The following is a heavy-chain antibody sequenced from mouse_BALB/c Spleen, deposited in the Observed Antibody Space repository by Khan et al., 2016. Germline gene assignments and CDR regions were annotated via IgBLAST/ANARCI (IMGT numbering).Heavy chain of an antibody. J-gene: IGHJ2*01. Sequence: VQLQQSGAGLVRSGASVRLSCTASGFNIKDYYIHWVKQRPEQGLEWIGWIDPENGATEYAPKFQGKVTMTADTSSNTAYLQLSRLTSEDTAVYYCNAIYYGNYIYFDYWGQGTTLTVSS. CDR2: IDPENGAT. V-gene: IGHV14-4*02. CDR1: GFNIKDYY. CDR3: NAIYYGNYIYFDY. D-gene: IGHD2-1*01.